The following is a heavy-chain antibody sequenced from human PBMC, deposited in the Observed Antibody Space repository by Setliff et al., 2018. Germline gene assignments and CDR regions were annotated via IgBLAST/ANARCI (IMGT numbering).Heavy chain of an antibody. J-gene: IGHJ4*02. Sequence: PGGSLRLSCAASGFTFSSYAMSWVRQAPGKGLEWVSAISGSGGSTYYADSVKGRFTISRDNSKNTLYLQMNSLRAEDTAVYYCAKDRGPIDYYDSSGFNHWGQGTLVTVSS. V-gene: IGHV3-23*01. CDR1: GFTFSSYA. D-gene: IGHD3-22*01. CDR3: AKDRGPIDYYDSSGFNH. CDR2: ISGSGGST.